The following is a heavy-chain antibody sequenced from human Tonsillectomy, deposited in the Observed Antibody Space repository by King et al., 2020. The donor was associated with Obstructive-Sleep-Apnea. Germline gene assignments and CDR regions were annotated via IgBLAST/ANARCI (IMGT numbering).Heavy chain of an antibody. CDR3: AKVHQTQDTGGFLEWLSPPDY. Sequence: VQLVESGGVVVQPGGSLRLSCAASGFTFDDYAMHWARQAPGKGLEWVSLISWDGGSTYYADSVKGRFTISRDNSKNSLYLQMNSLRAEDTALYYCAKVHQTQDTGGFLEWLSPPDYWGQGTLVTVSS. J-gene: IGHJ4*02. CDR2: ISWDGGST. D-gene: IGHD3-3*01. V-gene: IGHV3-43D*03. CDR1: GFTFDDYA.